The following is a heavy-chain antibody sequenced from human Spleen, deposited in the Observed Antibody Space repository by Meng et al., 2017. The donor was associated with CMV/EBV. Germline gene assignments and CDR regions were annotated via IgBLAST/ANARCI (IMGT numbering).Heavy chain of an antibody. V-gene: IGHV4-31*03. D-gene: IGHD3-3*01. CDR3: ARIFPSDYYKYDMDV. Sequence: SETLSLTCTVSGGSISSGGYYWSWIRQHPGKGLEWIGYIYYSGSTYYNPSLKSRVTISVDTSKSQFTLKLSSVTAADTATYYCARIFPSDYYKYDMDVWGQGTTVTVSS. J-gene: IGHJ6*02. CDR2: IYYSGST. CDR1: GGSISSGGYY.